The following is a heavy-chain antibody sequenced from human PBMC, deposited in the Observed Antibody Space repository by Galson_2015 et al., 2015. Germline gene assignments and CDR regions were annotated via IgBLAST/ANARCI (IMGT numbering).Heavy chain of an antibody. CDR2: ISGSGATI. J-gene: IGHJ2*01. Sequence: SLRLSCAASGSTFSSYSMNWVRQTPGKGLEWVSYISGSGATIYYADSVKGRFTISRDNAKNSLYLQMDSLRAEDTAVFYCAGDQEAPYWYFDLWGRGTLVTVSS. D-gene: IGHD6-6*01. V-gene: IGHV3-48*01. CDR1: GSTFSSYS. CDR3: AGDQEAPYWYFDL.